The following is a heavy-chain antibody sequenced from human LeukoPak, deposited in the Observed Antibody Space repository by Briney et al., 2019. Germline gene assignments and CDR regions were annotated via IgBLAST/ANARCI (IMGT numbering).Heavy chain of an antibody. CDR2: ISSSSSYI. Sequence: GGSLRLSCAASGFTFSSYSMNWVRQTPGKGLEWVSSISSSSSYIYYADSVKGRFTISRDNAKNSLYLQMNSLRAEDTAVYYCARGRGDPVFDYWGQGTLVTVSS. CDR1: GFTFSSYS. V-gene: IGHV3-21*01. D-gene: IGHD3-10*01. CDR3: ARGRGDPVFDY. J-gene: IGHJ4*02.